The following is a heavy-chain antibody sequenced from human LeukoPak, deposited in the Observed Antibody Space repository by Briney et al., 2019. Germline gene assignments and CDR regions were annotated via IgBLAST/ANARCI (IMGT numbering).Heavy chain of an antibody. CDR2: ISSSSSTI. D-gene: IGHD6-19*01. V-gene: IGHV3-48*04. Sequence: GGSLRLSCAASGFTFSSYSMNWVRQAPGKGLEWVSYISSSSSTIYYADSVKGRFTISRDNAKNSLYLQMNSLRAEDTAVYYCARDNLLYSSGWFDYWGQGTLVTVSS. CDR3: ARDNLLYSSGWFDY. CDR1: GFTFSSYS. J-gene: IGHJ4*02.